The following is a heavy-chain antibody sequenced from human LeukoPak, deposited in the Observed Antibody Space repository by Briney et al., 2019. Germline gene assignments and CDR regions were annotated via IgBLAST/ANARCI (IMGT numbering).Heavy chain of an antibody. CDR1: GFTFNIYA. J-gene: IGHJ4*02. Sequence: GGSLRLSCVASGFTFNIYAMNWVCQAPGKGLEWVALISVGGHTTHYADPVKGRFTISRDDSKNTVYLQMNSLGVEDTAVYYCAKDYDSTNLFNGPSEYWRRGTQVTVSS. CDR2: ISVGGHTT. D-gene: IGHD3-22*01. CDR3: AKDYDSTNLFNGPSEY. V-gene: IGHV3-23*01.